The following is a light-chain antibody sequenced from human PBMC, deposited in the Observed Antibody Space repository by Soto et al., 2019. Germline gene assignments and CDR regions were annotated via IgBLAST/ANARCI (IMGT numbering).Light chain of an antibody. Sequence: EIVMTQSPATLSVSPWGRATISCRASQSINSNLALYQQKPGQPPRLIIYGPSTRATGIPARFSGSGSGTEFTLTISSLQPDDFATYYCQPSNSYSEAFGQGTKVDIK. CDR3: QPSNSYSEA. CDR2: GPS. J-gene: IGKJ1*01. CDR1: QSINSN. V-gene: IGKV3-15*01.